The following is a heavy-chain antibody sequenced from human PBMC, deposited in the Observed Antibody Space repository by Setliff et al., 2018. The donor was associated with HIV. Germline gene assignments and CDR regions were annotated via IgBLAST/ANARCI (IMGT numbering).Heavy chain of an antibody. CDR2: LYTSGST. CDR3: ARARGPPLPVLDF. CDR1: GGSISSGTYY. J-gene: IGHJ4*02. V-gene: IGHV4-61*09. Sequence: SETLSLTCTVSGGSISSGTYYWSWIRQPAGKALEWIGHLYTSGSTNYNPSLQSRVTLSVDTSKNSFSLHLTSVTAADTAVYFCARARGPPLPVLDFWGPGTLVTVSS. D-gene: IGHD3-10*01.